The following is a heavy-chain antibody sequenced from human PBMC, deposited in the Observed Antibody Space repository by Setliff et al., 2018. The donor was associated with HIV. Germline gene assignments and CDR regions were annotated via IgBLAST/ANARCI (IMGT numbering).Heavy chain of an antibody. CDR1: GYSFTSHW. V-gene: IGHV5-51*01. J-gene: IGHJ4*02. D-gene: IGHD3-16*01. CDR3: ARQASWGYYFDY. Sequence: GESLKISCRYYGYSFTSHWIGWVRQMPGKGLQWMGILYPGDSDTKYSPSFQGQVTISADRSISTVYLQWNSLRASDTAMYYCARQASWGYYFDYWGQGTLVTVSS. CDR2: LYPGDSDT.